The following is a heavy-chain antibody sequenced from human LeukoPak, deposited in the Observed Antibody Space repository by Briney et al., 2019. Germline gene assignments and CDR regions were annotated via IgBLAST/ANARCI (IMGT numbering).Heavy chain of an antibody. CDR3: ARFDYVWETHIMDAFDI. CDR1: GYSIMNGYP. D-gene: IGHD3-16*01. Sequence: TSETLSLTCGVSGYSIMNGYPWDLIRQTPGKGLEWIGRINHGGSTTYNPSLRSRVTISLVTSKNAFSLRLRSVTAADTAVYYCARFDYVWETHIMDAFDIWGPGTMVTVSS. V-gene: IGHV4-38-2*01. CDR2: INHGGST. J-gene: IGHJ3*02.